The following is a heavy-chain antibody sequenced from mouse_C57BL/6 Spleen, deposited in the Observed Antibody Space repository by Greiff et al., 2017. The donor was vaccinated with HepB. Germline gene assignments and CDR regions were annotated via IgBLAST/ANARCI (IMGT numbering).Heavy chain of an antibody. J-gene: IGHJ2*01. D-gene: IGHD2-1*01. V-gene: IGHV1-69*01. CDR1: GYTFTSYW. CDR2: IDPSDSYT. CDR3: ARSSYGNYGFDY. Sequence: QVQLQQPGAELVMPGASVKLSCKASGYTFTSYWMHWVKQRPGQGLEWIGEIDPSDSYTNYNQKFKGKSTLTVDKSSSTAYMQLSSLKSEDSAVYYCARSSYGNYGFDYWGQGTTLTVSS.